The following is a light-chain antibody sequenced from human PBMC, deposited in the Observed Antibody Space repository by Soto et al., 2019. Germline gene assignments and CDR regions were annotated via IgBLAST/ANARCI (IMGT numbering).Light chain of an antibody. J-gene: IGKJ2*01. Sequence: SVLTQSPGTLSLFPGEGATLSCRTSQSISSTYLAWYQQRPGQAPRLLIYAASSRATGIPDRFSGSGSGTDFTLSISRLEPEDFSVYYCQEYFGSLYTFGQGNKLEIK. V-gene: IGKV3-20*01. CDR2: AAS. CDR3: QEYFGSLYT. CDR1: QSISSTY.